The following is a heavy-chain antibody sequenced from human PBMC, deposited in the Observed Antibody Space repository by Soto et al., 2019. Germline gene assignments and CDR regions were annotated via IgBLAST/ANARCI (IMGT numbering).Heavy chain of an antibody. J-gene: IGHJ6*03. CDR3: ARDKFRLFPIQYYMDV. V-gene: IGHV3-33*01. CDR2: IWFDGSNN. CDR1: GFTFSGYA. D-gene: IGHD2-21*01. Sequence: GGSLRLSCAASGFTFSGYAMHWVRQAPGKGLEWVAVIWFDGSNNYYADSVKGRFTISRDNSKNTLYLQMNSLRAEDTAVYYCARDKFRLFPIQYYMDVWGKGTTVTVSS.